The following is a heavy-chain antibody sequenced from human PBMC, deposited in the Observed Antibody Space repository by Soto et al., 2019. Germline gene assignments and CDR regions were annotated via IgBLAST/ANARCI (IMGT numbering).Heavy chain of an antibody. J-gene: IGHJ2*01. D-gene: IGHD3-10*01. CDR1: GFTFSRYG. CDR3: AKAGGFGGYWYLDL. V-gene: IGHV3-23*01. CDR2: ISGSGGST. Sequence: GGSLRLSCAASGFTFSRYGMHGVLQAPWKGLEWVSAISGSGGSTYYADSVKGRFTISRDNSKNTLYLQMNSLRAEDTAVYYCAKAGGFGGYWYLDLWDRGTLVTISS.